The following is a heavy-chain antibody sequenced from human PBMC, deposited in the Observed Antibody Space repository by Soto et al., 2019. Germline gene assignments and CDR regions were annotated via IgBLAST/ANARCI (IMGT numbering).Heavy chain of an antibody. Sequence: QLQLQESGPGLVKPSETLSLTCTVSGGSISSSSYYWGWIRQPPGKGLEWIGSIYYSGSTYYNPSLKSRVTISVDTSKNQFSLKLSSVTAADTAVYYCARHAHSSSWSMLDYWGQGTLVTVSS. CDR1: GGSISSSSYY. J-gene: IGHJ4*02. CDR3: ARHAHSSSWSMLDY. CDR2: IYYSGST. D-gene: IGHD6-13*01. V-gene: IGHV4-39*01.